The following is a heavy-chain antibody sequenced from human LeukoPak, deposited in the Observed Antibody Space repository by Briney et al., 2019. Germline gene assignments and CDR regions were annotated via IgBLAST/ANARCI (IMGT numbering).Heavy chain of an antibody. D-gene: IGHD6-19*01. CDR3: ARGRHIAVAGTVDY. CDR1: GFTFSSYA. J-gene: IGHJ4*02. Sequence: PGGSLRLSCAASGFTFSSYAMHWVRQAPGKGLEWVAVISYDGSNKYYADSVKGRFTISRDNSKNTLYLQMNSLRAEDTAVYYCARGRHIAVAGTVDYWGQGTLVTVSA. CDR2: ISYDGSNK. V-gene: IGHV3-30*04.